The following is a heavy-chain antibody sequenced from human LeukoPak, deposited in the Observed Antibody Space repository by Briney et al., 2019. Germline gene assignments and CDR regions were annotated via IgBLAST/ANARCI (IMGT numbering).Heavy chain of an antibody. CDR2: ITSSGSTT. CDR1: GFTFSNYQ. Sequence: GGSLRLSCAASGFTFSNYQMNWVRQAPGKGLEWVSYITSSGSTTFYADSVKGRFTISRDNAENSLYLQMNSLRAEDTALYYCVRDAYGRSTSCFDYWGQGTLVTVSS. D-gene: IGHD2-2*01. J-gene: IGHJ4*02. V-gene: IGHV3-48*03. CDR3: VRDAYGRSTSCFDY.